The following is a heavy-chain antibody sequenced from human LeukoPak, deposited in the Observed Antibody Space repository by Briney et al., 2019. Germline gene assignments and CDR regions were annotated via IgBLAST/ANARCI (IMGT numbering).Heavy chain of an antibody. Sequence: GGSLRLSCAASGFTFSSYWMSWVRQAPGKGLEWVANINQDGSEKYYVDSVKGRFTISRDNAKNSLYLQMNSLRAEDTAVYYCAKVPCSGGSCYFDYWGQGTLVTVSS. D-gene: IGHD2-15*01. CDR2: INQDGSEK. V-gene: IGHV3-7*01. CDR3: AKVPCSGGSCYFDY. J-gene: IGHJ4*02. CDR1: GFTFSSYW.